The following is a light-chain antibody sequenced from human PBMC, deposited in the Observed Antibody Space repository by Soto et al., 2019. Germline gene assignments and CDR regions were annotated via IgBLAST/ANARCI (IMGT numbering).Light chain of an antibody. CDR2: SNN. CDR3: AAWDGSLRGYV. J-gene: IGLJ1*01. Sequence: QSVLTQQPSTSGTPGQRVTISCSGSSSNIGSNTVNWYQHLPGTAPKLLIYSNNQRPSGVPDRFSGSKSGTSASLAVSGLQSEDEADYYCAAWDGSLRGYVFGTGTKVTVL. CDR1: SSNIGSNT. V-gene: IGLV1-44*01.